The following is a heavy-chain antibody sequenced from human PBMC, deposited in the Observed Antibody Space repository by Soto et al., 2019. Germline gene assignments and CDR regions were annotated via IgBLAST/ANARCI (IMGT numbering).Heavy chain of an antibody. Sequence: SETLSLTCVVSGGSLSSYYWSWIRQPPGKGLEWIGYIYYSGSTNYNPSLKSRVTISVDTSKNQFSLKLSSVTAADTAVYYCARDLRYCSGGSCYSEYFQHWGQGTLVTVS. V-gene: IGHV4-59*01. CDR1: GGSLSSYY. CDR3: ARDLRYCSGGSCYSEYFQH. J-gene: IGHJ1*01. CDR2: IYYSGST. D-gene: IGHD2-15*01.